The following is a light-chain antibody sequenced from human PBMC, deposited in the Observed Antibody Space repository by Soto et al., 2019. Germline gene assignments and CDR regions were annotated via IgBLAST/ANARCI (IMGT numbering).Light chain of an antibody. CDR2: WAS. V-gene: IGKV4-1*01. CDR3: HHFFSPPFP. Sequence: DIVMTQSPDSLAVSLGERATINCKSSQSLLANCNNKNCLAWYQHKPGQPPKMLILWASTRESGVPDRFSGSGSVRDFTLTISSLQAEDAAVYYCHHFFSPPFPFGQGTKLEIK. CDR1: QSLLANCNNKNC. J-gene: IGKJ2*01.